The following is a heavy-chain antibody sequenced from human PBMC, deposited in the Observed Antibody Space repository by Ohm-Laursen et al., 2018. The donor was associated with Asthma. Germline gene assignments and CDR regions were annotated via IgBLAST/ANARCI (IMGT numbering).Heavy chain of an antibody. V-gene: IGHV3-23*01. CDR3: AKVVLMDV. CDR2: ISSSGGRT. J-gene: IGHJ6*02. CDR1: GFTFSSYA. Sequence: SLRLSCAASGFTFSSYAMTWVRQAPGKGLEWVSGISSSGGRTSYADDVKGRFIVSRDNSRNTLFLQMNSLRAEDTAVYYCAKVVLMDVWGQGTTVTVSS. D-gene: IGHD3-16*02.